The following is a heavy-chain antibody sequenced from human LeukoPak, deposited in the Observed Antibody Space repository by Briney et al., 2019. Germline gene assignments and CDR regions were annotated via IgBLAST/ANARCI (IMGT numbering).Heavy chain of an antibody. V-gene: IGHV1-2*02. J-gene: IGHJ4*02. Sequence: GASVKVSCKASGYTFTGYYMHWVRQAPGQGLEWMGWINPNSGGTNYAQKFQGRVTMTRDTSISTAYMELSRLRSDDTAVYYCARGFYYYDSSGYRKSLYYFDYWGQGTLVTVSS. D-gene: IGHD3-22*01. CDR2: INPNSGGT. CDR1: GYTFTGYY. CDR3: ARGFYYYDSSGYRKSLYYFDY.